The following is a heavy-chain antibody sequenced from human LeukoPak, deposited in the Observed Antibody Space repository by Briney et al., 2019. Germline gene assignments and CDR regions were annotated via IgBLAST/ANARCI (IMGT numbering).Heavy chain of an antibody. D-gene: IGHD4-17*01. J-gene: IGHJ4*02. CDR2: ISYSGTT. V-gene: IGHV4-39*01. CDR1: GGSISSSSYY. Sequence: SETLSLTCTVSGGSISSSSYYWGWLRQPPGKGLEYIGTISYSGTTYYNPSLKSRVTISLDRSKNQLSLNLTSVTAAHTAVYYCARQIYGDFAVYWGQGTLVSVFS. CDR3: ARQIYGDFAVY.